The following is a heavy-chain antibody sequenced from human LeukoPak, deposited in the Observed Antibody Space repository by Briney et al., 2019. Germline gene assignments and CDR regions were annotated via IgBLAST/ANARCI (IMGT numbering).Heavy chain of an antibody. D-gene: IGHD6-19*01. J-gene: IGHJ4*02. CDR3: ARDAGSRGCIAY. CDR1: GYTFTAYY. Sequence: ASVKVSCKASGYTFTAYYMHWVRQAPGQRLEWMGWVNPNSGGTNYAQKFQGRVTMTRDTSISTAYMELSRLSSDDTAVYYCARDAGSRGCIAYWGQGNLITVSS. CDR2: VNPNSGGT. V-gene: IGHV1-2*02.